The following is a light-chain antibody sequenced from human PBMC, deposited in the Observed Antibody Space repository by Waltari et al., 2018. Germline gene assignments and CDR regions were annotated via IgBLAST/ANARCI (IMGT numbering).Light chain of an antibody. V-gene: IGLV2-14*01. J-gene: IGLJ1*01. Sequence: QSALTQPASVSGSPGQSITISCSGTDSDVGAYDFVSWYQQHPGKVPHLLLYEVSNRPSGISNRFSASKSGNTASLTISGLQAEDEADYYCSSYTTSSAPGVFGTGTRVTVL. CDR3: SSYTTSSAPGV. CDR2: EVS. CDR1: DSDVGAYDF.